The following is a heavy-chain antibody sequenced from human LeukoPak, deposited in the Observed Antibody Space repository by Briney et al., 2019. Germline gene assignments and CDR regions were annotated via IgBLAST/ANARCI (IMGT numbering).Heavy chain of an antibody. CDR1: GYSISSGYY. D-gene: IGHD3-10*01. J-gene: IGHJ4*02. CDR2: IYHSGST. Sequence: SETLSLTCTVSGYSISSGYYWGWIRQPPGKGLEWIGSIYHSGSTYYNPSLKSRVTISVDTSKSQFSLKLSSVTAADTAVYYCARVAVMVSLHYFDYWGQGTLVTVSS. CDR3: ARVAVMVSLHYFDY. V-gene: IGHV4-38-2*02.